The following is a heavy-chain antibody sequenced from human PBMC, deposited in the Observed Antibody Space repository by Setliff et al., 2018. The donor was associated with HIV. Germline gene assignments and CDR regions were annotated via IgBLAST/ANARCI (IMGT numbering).Heavy chain of an antibody. Sequence: GESLKISCKGSGYSFTSYWIGWVRQMPGKGLEWMGIVYPGDSNTRYSPSFQGQVTISADKSISTAYLQWSSLKASDTAMYYCASSITVAGGRSFYYYAMDVWGQGTLVTVSS. CDR2: VYPGDSNT. D-gene: IGHD1-20*01. V-gene: IGHV5-51*01. CDR1: GYSFTSYW. J-gene: IGHJ6*02. CDR3: ASSITVAGGRSFYYYAMDV.